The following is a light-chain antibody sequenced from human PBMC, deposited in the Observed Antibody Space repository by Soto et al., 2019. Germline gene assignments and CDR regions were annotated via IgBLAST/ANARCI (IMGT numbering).Light chain of an antibody. CDR1: QDIGHW. J-gene: IGKJ4*01. V-gene: IGKV1-12*01. CDR3: QQGASFPLT. CDR2: TAS. Sequence: DIQMTQSPSSVSASVGDRVTIPCRASQDIGHWLAWFQQRPGEAPRLLIYTASSLESGVPSRFSGSGSGTEFPLTINSLQPEDFATYYCQQGASFPLTFGGGTLVEI.